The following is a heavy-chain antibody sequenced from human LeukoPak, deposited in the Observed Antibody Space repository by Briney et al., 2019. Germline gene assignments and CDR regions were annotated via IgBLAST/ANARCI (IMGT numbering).Heavy chain of an antibody. D-gene: IGHD3-10*01. CDR1: GYTFTSYG. CDR2: ISAYNGNT. Sequence: ASVKVSCKASGYTFTSYGISWVRQAPGQGLEWMGWISAYNGNTNYAQKLQGRVTMTTDISTSTAYMELRSLRSDDTAVYYCARVSLDYYGSGSYYGYWGQGTLVTVSS. CDR3: ARVSLDYYGSGSYYGY. V-gene: IGHV1-18*01. J-gene: IGHJ4*02.